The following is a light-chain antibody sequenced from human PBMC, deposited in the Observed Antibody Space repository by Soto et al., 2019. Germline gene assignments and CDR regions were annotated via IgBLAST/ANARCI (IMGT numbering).Light chain of an antibody. CDR2: GAS. V-gene: IGKV3-15*01. J-gene: IGKJ1*01. CDR1: QSVSSN. CDR3: QQYNSYSVT. Sequence: EIEMTQSPATLSLSPGERATLYCWASQSVSSNLAWYQQKPGQAPRLLIYGASTRVTGVPARFSGSGSGTEFILIISSLQSDDFATYYCQQYNSYSVTFGQGTKVDIK.